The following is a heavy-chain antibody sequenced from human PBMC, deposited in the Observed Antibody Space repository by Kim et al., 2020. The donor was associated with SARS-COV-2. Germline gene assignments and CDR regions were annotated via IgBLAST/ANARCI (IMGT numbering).Heavy chain of an antibody. D-gene: IGHD3-22*01. Sequence: YNPSLKSRVTISVDTSKNQFSLKLTSVTAADTAVYYCGRQPYYYDSSGYYWGQGSLVTVSS. V-gene: IGHV4-39*01. CDR3: GRQPYYYDSSGYY. J-gene: IGHJ4*02.